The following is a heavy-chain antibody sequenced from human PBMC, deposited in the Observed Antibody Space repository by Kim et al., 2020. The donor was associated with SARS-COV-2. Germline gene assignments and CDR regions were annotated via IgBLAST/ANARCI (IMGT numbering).Heavy chain of an antibody. Sequence: ATLKSLFTISRENSKNTVYLQMNSLRAEDTAVYYCSKEGGHYGSGSPFDYWGQGTLVTVSS. V-gene: IGHV3-33*06. J-gene: IGHJ4*02. CDR3: SKEGGHYGSGSPFDY. D-gene: IGHD3-10*01.